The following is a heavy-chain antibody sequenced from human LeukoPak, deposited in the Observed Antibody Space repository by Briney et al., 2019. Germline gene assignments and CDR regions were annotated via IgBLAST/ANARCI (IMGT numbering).Heavy chain of an antibody. Sequence: SETLSLTCTVSGGSISSSSYYWGWIRQPPGKGLEWIGSIYYSGSTYYNPSLKSRVTISVDTSKNQFSLKLSSVTAADTAVYYCARTHDPGIVGAKDWFDPWGQGTLVTVSS. CDR1: GGSISSSSYY. D-gene: IGHD1-26*01. CDR3: ARTHDPGIVGAKDWFDP. CDR2: IYYSGST. V-gene: IGHV4-39*01. J-gene: IGHJ5*02.